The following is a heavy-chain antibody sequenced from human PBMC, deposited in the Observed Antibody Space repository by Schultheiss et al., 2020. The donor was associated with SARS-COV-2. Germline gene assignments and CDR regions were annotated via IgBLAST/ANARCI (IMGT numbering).Heavy chain of an antibody. D-gene: IGHD4-23*01. CDR1: GLGFGNFA. Sequence: GGSLRLSCSVSGLGFGNFAMNWVRQAPGKGLEWVSSISGSGGSTYYTDSVKGRFTIFRDNSKNTLYLQMNSLRAEDTAVYYCASAARGGNVWGQGTLVTVSS. CDR2: ISGSGGST. J-gene: IGHJ4*02. CDR3: ASAARGGNV. V-gene: IGHV3-23*01.